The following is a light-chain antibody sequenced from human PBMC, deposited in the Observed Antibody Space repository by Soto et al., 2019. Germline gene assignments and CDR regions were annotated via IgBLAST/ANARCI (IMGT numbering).Light chain of an antibody. V-gene: IGKV3-15*01. CDR3: QQFRSWPRT. Sequence: EIVMTQSPATLSVSPGERATVSCRASQSVSSDLAWYQQKPGQTPSLLIYAASTRATGIPARFSGSGSGTEFTPTISSLQSEDLAVYYGQQFRSWPRTFGQGTKVET. CDR1: QSVSSD. J-gene: IGKJ1*01. CDR2: AAS.